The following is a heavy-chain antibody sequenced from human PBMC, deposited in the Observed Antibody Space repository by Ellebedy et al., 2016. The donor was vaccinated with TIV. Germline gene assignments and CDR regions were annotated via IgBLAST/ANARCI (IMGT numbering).Heavy chain of an antibody. CDR1: GYTLTELS. D-gene: IGHD3-10*01. J-gene: IGHJ6*02. Sequence: ASVKVSXXVSGYTLTELSMHWVRQAPGKGLEWMGGFDPEDGETIYAQKFQGRVTMTEDTSTDTAYMELSSLRSEDTAVYYCATESISVGITMVRGVTHRGYGMDVWGQGTTVTVSS. CDR2: FDPEDGET. V-gene: IGHV1-24*01. CDR3: ATESISVGITMVRGVTHRGYGMDV.